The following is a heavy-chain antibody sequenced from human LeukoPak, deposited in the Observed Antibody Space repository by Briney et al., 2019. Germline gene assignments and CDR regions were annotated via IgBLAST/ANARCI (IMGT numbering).Heavy chain of an antibody. V-gene: IGHV3-7*01. CDR3: ARDRNYYDSSGYRNWFDP. D-gene: IGHD3-22*01. CDR2: VKQDGSGK. Sequence: GSLRLSCAASGFTFSSYWMSWVRQAPGKGLEWVANVKQDGSGKYYVDSVKGRFTISRDNAKNSLYLQMNSLRAEDTAVYYCARDRNYYDSSGYRNWFDPWGQGTLVTVSS. CDR1: GFTFSSYW. J-gene: IGHJ5*02.